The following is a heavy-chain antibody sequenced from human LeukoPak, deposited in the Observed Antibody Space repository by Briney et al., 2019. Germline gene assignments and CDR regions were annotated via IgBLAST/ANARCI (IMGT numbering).Heavy chain of an antibody. CDR3: ARGPPLRFLEWFTLDY. D-gene: IGHD3-3*01. V-gene: IGHV4-30-2*01. CDR1: GGSISSGGYY. J-gene: IGHJ4*02. CDR2: IYHSGST. Sequence: PSETLSLTCTVSGGSISSGGYYWSWIRQPPGKGLEWIGYIYHSGSTYYNPSLKSRVTISVDRSKNQFSLKLSSVTAADTAVYYCARGPPLRFLEWFTLDYWGRGTLVTVSS.